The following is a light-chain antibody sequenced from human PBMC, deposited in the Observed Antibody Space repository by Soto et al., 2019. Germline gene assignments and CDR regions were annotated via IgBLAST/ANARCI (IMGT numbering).Light chain of an antibody. CDR3: QQYGGSPSIT. J-gene: IGKJ5*01. CDR2: GES. V-gene: IGKV3-20*01. CDR1: QNVDSNY. Sequence: EFVLSQSRGTLSLSPGEGATLSCRASQNVDSNYLAWYQQKPGQAPRLLIYGESRRATGIPDRFSGSGSGTDFTLAIRRLEPEDSAVYYCQQYGGSPSITFGQGTRLEIK.